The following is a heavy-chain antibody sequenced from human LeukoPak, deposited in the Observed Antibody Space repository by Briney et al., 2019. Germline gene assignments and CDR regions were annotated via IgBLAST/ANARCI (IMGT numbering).Heavy chain of an antibody. D-gene: IGHD6-13*01. CDR2: INHSGST. CDR1: GGSFSGYY. J-gene: IGHJ4*02. V-gene: IGHV4-34*01. CDR3: AARGIAAAPGNY. Sequence: KPSETLSLTFAVYGGSFSGYYWSWIRQPPGKGLEWIGEINHSGSTNYNPSLKSRVTISVDTSKNQFSLKLSSVTAADTAVYYCAARGIAAAPGNYWGQGTLVTVSS.